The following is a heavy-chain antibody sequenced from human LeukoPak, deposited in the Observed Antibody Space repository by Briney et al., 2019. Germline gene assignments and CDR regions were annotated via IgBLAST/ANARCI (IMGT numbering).Heavy chain of an antibody. D-gene: IGHD4-17*01. Sequence: SETLSLTCTVSGVSISSSSYYWGWICQPPGKGLEWIGSIYYSGSTYYNPSLKSRVTISVDTSKNQFSLKLSSVTAADTAVYYCARRARERDGDWAFDIWGQGTMVTVSS. CDR2: IYYSGST. J-gene: IGHJ3*02. CDR1: GVSISSSSYY. CDR3: ARRARERDGDWAFDI. V-gene: IGHV4-39*01.